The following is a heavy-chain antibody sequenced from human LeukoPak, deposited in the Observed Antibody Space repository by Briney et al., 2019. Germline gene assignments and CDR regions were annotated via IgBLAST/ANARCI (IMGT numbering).Heavy chain of an antibody. Sequence: ASVKVSCKVFGYTFNSYGISWVRPAPGQGREWMGWISAYNGNTNYAQKLQGRVTVTTDTSTSTAYMELRSLRSDDTAVYYCARMERYYDILTGAMDVWGKGTTVTVSS. CDR1: GYTFNSYG. CDR2: ISAYNGNT. CDR3: ARMERYYDILTGAMDV. J-gene: IGHJ6*04. D-gene: IGHD3-9*01. V-gene: IGHV1-18*04.